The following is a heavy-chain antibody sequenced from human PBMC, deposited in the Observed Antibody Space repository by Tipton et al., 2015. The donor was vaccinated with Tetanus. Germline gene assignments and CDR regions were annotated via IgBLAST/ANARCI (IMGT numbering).Heavy chain of an antibody. J-gene: IGHJ1*01. D-gene: IGHD2-15*01. CDR2: ISYNGAT. Sequence: LRLSCSVSGGSVSSGSYYWTWVRQPPGKGLEWIGYISYNGATNYNPSLKRRVTISVGTSKNQFFLQLTSVTAAETAVYYCAGGSRPRPGYWGQGTLVTVSS. V-gene: IGHV4-61*01. CDR3: AGGSRPRPGY. CDR1: GGSVSSGSYY.